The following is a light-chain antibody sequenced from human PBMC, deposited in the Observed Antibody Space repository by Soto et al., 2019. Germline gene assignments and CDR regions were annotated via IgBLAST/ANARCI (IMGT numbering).Light chain of an antibody. V-gene: IGKV1-33*01. Sequence: VHMTLSPSSLSASVGNSVTIVCQASQNINNYLNWYQQKPGRAPKLLIYDASNLEAGVPSRFRGSASGTDSTFTISRLKPEDIATYYCQQYENLPTFGQGTRLEIK. CDR2: DAS. J-gene: IGKJ5*01. CDR3: QQYENLPT. CDR1: QNINNY.